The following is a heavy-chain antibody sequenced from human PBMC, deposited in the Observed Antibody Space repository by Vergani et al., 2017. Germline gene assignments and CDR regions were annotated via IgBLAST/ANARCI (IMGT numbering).Heavy chain of an antibody. CDR2: ISSSSSYT. V-gene: IGHV3-11*05. CDR1: GFTFSDYY. CDR3: ARWLSRITLGGVSVSPTPLRY. Sequence: QVQLVESGGGLVKPGGSLRLSCAASGFTFSDYYMSWFRQAPGKGLEWVAYISSSSSYTNYADSVKGRFTMSRDKAKNSLYLQMNSLIAEDTAVYFSARWLSRITLGGVSVSPTPLRYWGQGTLVTVSS. D-gene: IGHD3-16*02. J-gene: IGHJ4*02.